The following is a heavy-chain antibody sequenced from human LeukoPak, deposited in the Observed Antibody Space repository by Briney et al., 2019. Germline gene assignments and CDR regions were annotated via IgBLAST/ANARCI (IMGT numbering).Heavy chain of an antibody. CDR2: IKSKTDGGTI. D-gene: IGHD3-22*01. CDR1: GFTFRSYW. CDR3: TTDLSELDDSGYYAKYFHH. V-gene: IGHV3-15*01. Sequence: GGSLRLSCAASGFTFRSYWMSWVRQAPGKGLEWVGRIKSKTDGGTIDYAAPVKGRFTISRDDSKDTLFLQMNSLKTEDTAVYYCTTDLSELDDSGYYAKYFHHWGQGTLVSVSS. J-gene: IGHJ1*01.